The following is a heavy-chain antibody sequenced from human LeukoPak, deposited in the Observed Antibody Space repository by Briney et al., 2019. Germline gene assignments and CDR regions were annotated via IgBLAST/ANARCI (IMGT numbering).Heavy chain of an antibody. CDR1: GYTFTNYY. D-gene: IGHD3-22*01. CDR2: INPSGGST. V-gene: IGHV1-46*01. Sequence: GASVKVSCKASGYTFTNYYMHWVRQAPGQGLEWMGIINPSGGSTSYAQKFQGRGTMTRDMSTSTVYMELSRLRSEDTAVYYCARDTYDSSGYYSRPFDYWGQGTLVTVSS. CDR3: ARDTYDSSGYYSRPFDY. J-gene: IGHJ4*02.